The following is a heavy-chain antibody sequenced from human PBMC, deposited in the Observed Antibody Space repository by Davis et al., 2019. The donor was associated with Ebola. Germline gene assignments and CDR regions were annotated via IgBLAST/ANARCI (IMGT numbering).Heavy chain of an antibody. D-gene: IGHD5-12*01. CDR3: ARGWLRLGLDY. Sequence: HSQTLSLTCAISGDSVSSGGWNWIRQSPSRGLEWLGRTYYNSKWYNDSAVSVKSRITIIADTSKNQFSLQLNSLTPDDTAVYYCARGWLRLGLDYWGQGTLVTVPS. V-gene: IGHV6-1*01. CDR2: TYYNSKWYN. CDR1: GDSVSSGG. J-gene: IGHJ4*02.